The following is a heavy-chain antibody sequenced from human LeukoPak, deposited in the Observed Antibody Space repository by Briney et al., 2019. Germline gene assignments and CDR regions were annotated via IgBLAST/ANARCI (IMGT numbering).Heavy chain of an antibody. Sequence: GGSLRLSCAGSGCTFSSYDMHWVRHATGKGLEWVSAIGTAGDPYYPGSVKGRFTISRENAKNSLYLQMNSLRAGDTAVYYCARAGDNGDYSFDYWGQGTLVTVSS. CDR1: GCTFSSYD. V-gene: IGHV3-13*05. J-gene: IGHJ4*02. CDR3: ARAGDNGDYSFDY. D-gene: IGHD4-17*01. CDR2: IGTAGDP.